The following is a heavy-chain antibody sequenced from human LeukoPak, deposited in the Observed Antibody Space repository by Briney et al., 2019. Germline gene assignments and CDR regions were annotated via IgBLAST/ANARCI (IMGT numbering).Heavy chain of an antibody. CDR1: GGSISSYY. Sequence: SETLSLTCTVSGGSISSYYWSWIRQPPGKGLEWIGYIYYSGSTNYNPSLKSRVTISVDTPKNQFSLKLSSVTAADTAVYYCARLYLGPRHRVFDYWGQGTLVTVSS. CDR2: IYYSGST. J-gene: IGHJ4*02. D-gene: IGHD3/OR15-3a*01. V-gene: IGHV4-59*08. CDR3: ARLYLGPRHRVFDY.